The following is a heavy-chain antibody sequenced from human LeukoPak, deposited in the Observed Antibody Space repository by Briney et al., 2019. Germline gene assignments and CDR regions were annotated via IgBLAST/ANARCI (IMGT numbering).Heavy chain of an antibody. Sequence: PGGSLRLSCAASGFTFSSYEMNWVRQAPGKGLEWVSYISSSGSTIYYADSVKGRFTISRDNAKNSLYLQMNSLRAEDTAVYYCARDWYYYDSSGYLRGSYWYFDLWGRGTLVTVSS. CDR1: GFTFSSYE. CDR2: ISSSGSTI. V-gene: IGHV3-48*03. CDR3: ARDWYYYDSSGYLRGSYWYFDL. D-gene: IGHD3-22*01. J-gene: IGHJ2*01.